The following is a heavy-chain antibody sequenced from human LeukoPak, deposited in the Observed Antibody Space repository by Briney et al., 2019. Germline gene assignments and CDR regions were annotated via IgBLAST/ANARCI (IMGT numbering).Heavy chain of an antibody. CDR2: NTGNP. J-gene: IGHJ4*02. D-gene: IGHD4-17*01. V-gene: IGHV7-4-1*02. Sequence: NTGNPTYAQGFTGRFVFSLDTSVSTAYLQISSLQAEDTAVYYCARSNNDGDYLGVGFDYWGQGTLVTVSS. CDR3: ARSNNDGDYLGVGFDY.